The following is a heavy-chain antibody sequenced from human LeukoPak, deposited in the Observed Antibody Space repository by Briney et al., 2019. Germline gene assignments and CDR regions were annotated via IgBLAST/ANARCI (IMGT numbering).Heavy chain of an antibody. J-gene: IGHJ6*03. CDR2: INHSGST. CDR3: ARGSPYSSSWFNYYYYYMDV. V-gene: IGHV4-34*01. CDR1: GGSFSGYY. Sequence: SETLSLTCAVYGGSFSGYYWSWIRQPPGKGLEWIGEINHSGSTNYNPSLKSRVTISVDTSKNQFSLKLSSVTAADTAVYYCARGSPYSSSWFNYYYYYMDVWGKGTTVTVSS. D-gene: IGHD6-13*01.